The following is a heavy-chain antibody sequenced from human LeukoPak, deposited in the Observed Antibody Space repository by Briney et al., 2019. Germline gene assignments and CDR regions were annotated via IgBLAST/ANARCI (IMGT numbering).Heavy chain of an antibody. V-gene: IGHV3-48*01. CDR3: ARVIAAAGDHDAFDI. Sequence: PGGSLRLSCAASGFTFSSYAMSWVRQAPGKGLEWVSYISSSSSTIYYADSVKGRFTISRDNAKNSLYLQMNSLRAEDTAVYYCARVIAAAGDHDAFDIWGQGTMVTVSS. J-gene: IGHJ3*02. CDR2: ISSSSSTI. CDR1: GFTFSSYA. D-gene: IGHD6-13*01.